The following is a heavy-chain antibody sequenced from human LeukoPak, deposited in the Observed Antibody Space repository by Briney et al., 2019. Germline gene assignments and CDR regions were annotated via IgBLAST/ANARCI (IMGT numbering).Heavy chain of an antibody. CDR2: ISGSGGRT. J-gene: IGHJ4*02. CDR1: GFTFSSYA. CDR3: AKLMRGVTVDY. D-gene: IGHD2-21*02. Sequence: GGSLRLSCAASGFTFSSYAMSWVRQSPGKGLEWVSAISGSGGRTYYADSVKGRFTISRDKSKNTLYLQMNSLRAEDTAVYYCAKLMRGVTVDYWGQRTLVTVSS. V-gene: IGHV3-23*01.